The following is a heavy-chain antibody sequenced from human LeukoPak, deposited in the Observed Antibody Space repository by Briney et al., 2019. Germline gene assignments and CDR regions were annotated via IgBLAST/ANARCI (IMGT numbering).Heavy chain of an antibody. Sequence: PGGSLRLSCAASGFTFSNAWMSWVRQAPGKGLEWVGRIKSKTDGGTTDYAAPVKGRFTISRDDSKNTLYLQMNSLKTEDTAVYYCTTELYYYYGSGSYLYWGQGTLVTVSS. J-gene: IGHJ4*02. CDR2: IKSKTDGGTT. CDR1: GFTFSNAW. CDR3: TTELYYYYGSGSYLY. V-gene: IGHV3-15*01. D-gene: IGHD3-10*01.